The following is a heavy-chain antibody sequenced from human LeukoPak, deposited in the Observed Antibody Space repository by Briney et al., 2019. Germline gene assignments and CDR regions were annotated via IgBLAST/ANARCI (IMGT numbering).Heavy chain of an antibody. J-gene: IGHJ5*02. CDR3: AKAGWRGGGTFHEFDP. Sequence: PSETLSLTCTVSGGSISVGDFYWRWIRQPPGKGLEWIGYIYYTGSTYYNPSLKSRITISRDTSKNQFSLQVSSVTAADTAVYYCAKAGWRGGGTFHEFDPWGQGTLVTVSS. V-gene: IGHV4-30-4*01. CDR2: IYYTGST. CDR1: GGSISVGDFY. D-gene: IGHD3-16*01.